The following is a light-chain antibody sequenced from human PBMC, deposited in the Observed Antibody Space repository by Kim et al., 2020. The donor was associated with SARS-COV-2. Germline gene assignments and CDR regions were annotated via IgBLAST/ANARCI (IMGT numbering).Light chain of an antibody. CDR3: QQCDDLPFT. V-gene: IGKV1-33*01. CDR1: QNIRKC. Sequence: ASVRDRATITCQASQNIRKCLQWYQQTPGKAPKLLIYDACKLEAGVPSRFSGSGSGTDFTLTISSLQPEDIATYYCQQCDDLPFTFGPGTKVDIK. CDR2: DAC. J-gene: IGKJ3*01.